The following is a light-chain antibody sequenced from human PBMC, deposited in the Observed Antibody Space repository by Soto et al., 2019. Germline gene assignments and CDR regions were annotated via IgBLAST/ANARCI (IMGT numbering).Light chain of an antibody. CDR2: GNS. CDR1: SSNIGAGYD. CDR3: QSYDSSLRDV. V-gene: IGLV1-40*01. Sequence: QSVLTQPPSVSGAPGQRVTISCTGSSSNIGAGYDVHWYQQLPGTAPKLLIYGNSNRPSGVPDRFSGSKSGTSASLAITGLQAEHEADYYCQSYDSSLRDVFGTGTKVTVL. J-gene: IGLJ1*01.